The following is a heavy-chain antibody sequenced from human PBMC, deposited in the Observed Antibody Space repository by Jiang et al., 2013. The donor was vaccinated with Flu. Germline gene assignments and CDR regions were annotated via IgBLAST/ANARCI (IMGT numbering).Heavy chain of an antibody. Sequence: GAEVKKPGESLRISCKGSGYNFTSYWITWVRQMPGKGLGLLGRIDPSDSYTNYSPSFQGHVTISADKSISTAYLHWSSLKASDTAMYYCARSDGALDPWGQGTLVTVSS. CDR2: IDPSDSYT. CDR1: GYNFTSYW. V-gene: IGHV5-10-1*01. D-gene: IGHD3-10*01. J-gene: IGHJ5*02. CDR3: ARSDGALDP.